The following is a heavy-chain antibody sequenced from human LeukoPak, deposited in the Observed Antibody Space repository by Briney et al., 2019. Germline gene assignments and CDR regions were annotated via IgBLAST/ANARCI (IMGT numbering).Heavy chain of an antibody. V-gene: IGHV4-34*01. CDR2: INHSGST. D-gene: IGHD6-13*01. CDR3: ARGRGSSWHSTNLDY. CDR1: GGSFSGYY. J-gene: IGHJ4*02. Sequence: SETLSLTCAVYGGSFSGYYWSWIRQPPGKGLEWIGEINHSGSTNYNPSLKSRVTISVDTSKNQFSLKLSSVTAADTAVYYCARGRGSSWHSTNLDYWGQGTLVTVSP.